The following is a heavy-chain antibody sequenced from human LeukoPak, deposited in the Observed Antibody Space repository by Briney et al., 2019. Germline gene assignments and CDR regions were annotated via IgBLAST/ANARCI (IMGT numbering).Heavy chain of an antibody. J-gene: IGHJ5*02. CDR3: ARSGTGIAAADTNWFDP. V-gene: IGHV3-7*01. CDR2: IKQDGSEK. CDR1: GFTFSSYW. Sequence: PGGPLRLSCAASGFTFSSYWMSWVRQAPGKGLEWVANIKQDGSEKYYVDSVKGRFTISRDNGKNSLYLQMNSLRVEDTAVYYCARSGTGIAAADTNWFDPWGQGTLVTVSS. D-gene: IGHD6-13*01.